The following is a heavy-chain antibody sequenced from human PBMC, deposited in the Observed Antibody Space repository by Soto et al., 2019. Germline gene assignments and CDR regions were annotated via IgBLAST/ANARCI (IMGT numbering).Heavy chain of an antibody. CDR2: AKSRHQNFAT. Sequence: EVRLVESGGGLVQPGGSLRLSCAASGFTFRDHFMDWVRQAPGQGLEWIARAKSRHQNFATQYAESVKGRFTVSRDDRTNSCFLQMNALTTDETAVYCCAIPRGAWDALLDRFFDFWGRGTLVTVSS. J-gene: IGHJ2*01. CDR1: GFTFRDHF. V-gene: IGHV3-72*01. CDR3: AIPRGAWDALLDRFFDF. D-gene: IGHD1-1*01.